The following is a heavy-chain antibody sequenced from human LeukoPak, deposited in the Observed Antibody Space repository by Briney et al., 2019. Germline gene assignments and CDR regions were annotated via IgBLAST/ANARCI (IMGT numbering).Heavy chain of an antibody. J-gene: IGHJ6*03. Sequence: SVKVSCEASGGTFSSYAISWVRQAPGQGLEWMGGIIPIFGTANYAQKFQGRVTITADESTSTAYMELSSLRSEDTAVYYCARVWGGSGSFLPNDYYYYMDVWGKGTTVTISS. CDR1: GGTFSSYA. D-gene: IGHD3-10*01. CDR2: IIPIFGTA. CDR3: ARVWGGSGSFLPNDYYYYMDV. V-gene: IGHV1-69*13.